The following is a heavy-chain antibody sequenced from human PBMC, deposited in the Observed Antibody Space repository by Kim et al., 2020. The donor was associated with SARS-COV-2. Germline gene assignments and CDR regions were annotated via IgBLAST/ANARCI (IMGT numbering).Heavy chain of an antibody. CDR3: ARDDLRYSSGWQDAFDI. CDR1: GDSVSSNSAA. Sequence: SQTLSLTRAISGDSVSSNSAAWNWIRQSPSRGLEWLGRTYYRSKWYNDYAVSVKSRITINPDTSKNQFSLQLNSVTPEDTAVYYCARDDLRYSSGWQDAFDIWGQGTMVTVSS. J-gene: IGHJ3*02. CDR2: TYYRSKWYN. D-gene: IGHD6-19*01. V-gene: IGHV6-1*01.